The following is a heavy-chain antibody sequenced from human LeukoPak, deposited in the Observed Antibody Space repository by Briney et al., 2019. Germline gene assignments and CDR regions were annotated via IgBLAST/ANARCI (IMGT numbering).Heavy chain of an antibody. V-gene: IGHV3-23*01. D-gene: IGHD1-26*01. CDR1: GFTVSSTH. CDR3: AKKGATTGDFDY. CDR2: ISGSGGDT. Sequence: GGSLRLSCEASGFTVSSTHMVWVRQAPGKGPEWVSAISGSGGDTYYADSVKGRFTISRDNSKNTLYLQMNSLRAEDTAVYYCAKKGATTGDFDYWGQGTLVTVSS. J-gene: IGHJ4*02.